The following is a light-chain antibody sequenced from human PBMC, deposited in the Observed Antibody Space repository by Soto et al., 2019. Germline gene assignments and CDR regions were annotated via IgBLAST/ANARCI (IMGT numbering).Light chain of an antibody. J-gene: IGLJ2*01. V-gene: IGLV6-57*02. CDR1: SGSIASNY. CDR2: EDN. Sequence: NFMLTQPHSVSESPGKTVTISCTGSSGSIASNYVQWYQQRPGSAPTTVIYEDNQRSSGVPDRFSGSIDSSSNSASLTISGLKTEDEADYYCQSFDSSSVVFGGGTQLTVL. CDR3: QSFDSSSVV.